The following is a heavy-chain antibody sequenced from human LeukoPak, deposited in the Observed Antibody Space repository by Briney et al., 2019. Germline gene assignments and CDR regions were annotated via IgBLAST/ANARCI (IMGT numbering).Heavy chain of an antibody. V-gene: IGHV3-48*03. CDR3: ARSITMMNL. CDR1: GFTFSSYE. Sequence: GGSLRLSCAASGFTFSSYEMNWVRQAPGKGLEWLSYISSSGNTIYYADSVKGRFTISRDNAKNSLYLQMNSLRAEDTALYYCARSITMMNLWGQGTLVTVSS. D-gene: IGHD3-22*01. CDR2: ISSSGNTI. J-gene: IGHJ4*02.